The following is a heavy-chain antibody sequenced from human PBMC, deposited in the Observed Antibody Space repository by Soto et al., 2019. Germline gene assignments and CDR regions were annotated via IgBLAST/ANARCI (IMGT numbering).Heavy chain of an antibody. CDR3: VGDGADVYTGFDY. V-gene: IGHV1-46*02. J-gene: IGHJ4*02. CDR1: GYSFNKYC. Sequence: QVQLEQSGAEVKKPGASVLVSCKTSGYSFNKYCMYWVRQAPGQGLEWMGRICPDGDTGYAQEFQGRLTMTRDSSATTLYLQMSRLRSEDTALYYCVGDGADVYTGFDYWGQGSLVTVSS. CDR2: ICPDGDT. D-gene: IGHD2-21*01.